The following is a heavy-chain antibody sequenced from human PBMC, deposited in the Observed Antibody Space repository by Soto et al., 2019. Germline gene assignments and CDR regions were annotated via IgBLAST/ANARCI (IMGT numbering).Heavy chain of an antibody. CDR3: ARDPASGLGPLY. V-gene: IGHV3-33*08. CDR1: GFTFSSYG. D-gene: IGHD3-10*01. Sequence: VQLVESGGGLVQPGGSLRLSCSASGFTFSSYGMHWVRQAPGKGLEWVAVIWYDGSNKYYADSVKGRFTISRDNSKNTLYLQMNSLRAEDTAVYYCARDPASGLGPLYWGQGTLVTVSS. CDR2: IWYDGSNK. J-gene: IGHJ4*02.